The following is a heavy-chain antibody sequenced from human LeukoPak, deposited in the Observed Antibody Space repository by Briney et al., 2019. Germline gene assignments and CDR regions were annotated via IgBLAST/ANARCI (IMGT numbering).Heavy chain of an antibody. CDR2: IYPGDSDT. Sequence: GESLKISCKGSGYSFTSYWIAWVRQMPGKGLEWMGIIYPGDSDTRYSPSFQGQVTISADKSISTSYLQWSSLKASDTAMYYCARAYHGSGRYFHYWGQGTLVTVSS. CDR3: ARAYHGSGRYFHY. CDR1: GYSFTSYW. D-gene: IGHD3-10*01. J-gene: IGHJ4*02. V-gene: IGHV5-51*01.